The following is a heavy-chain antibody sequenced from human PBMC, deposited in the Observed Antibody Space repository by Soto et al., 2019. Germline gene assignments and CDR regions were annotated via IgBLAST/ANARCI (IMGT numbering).Heavy chain of an antibody. J-gene: IGHJ4*02. D-gene: IGHD3-9*01. V-gene: IGHV1-3*01. Sequence: QVQLVQSGAEVKKPGASVKVSCKASGYTFTSYAMHWVRQAPGQRLEWMGWINAGNGNTKYSQKFQGRVTITRDTSASTAYMGLSSLRSEDTAVYYCARRGGGYYDILTGYPSLDYWGQGTLVTVSS. CDR1: GYTFTSYA. CDR3: ARRGGGYYDILTGYPSLDY. CDR2: INAGNGNT.